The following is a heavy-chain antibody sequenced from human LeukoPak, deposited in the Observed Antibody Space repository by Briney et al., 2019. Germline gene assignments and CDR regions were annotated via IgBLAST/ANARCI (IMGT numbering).Heavy chain of an antibody. Sequence: GGSLRLSCAASGLTFSTSAMNWVRQAPGKGLEWLAAISGSGDSKYHADSVKGRFTISRDNSKNTLYLQMNSLRADDTAVYYCARIYPRLAAAGNWGQGTLVTVSS. CDR2: ISGSGDSK. V-gene: IGHV3-23*01. CDR3: ARIYPRLAAAGN. D-gene: IGHD6-13*01. CDR1: GLTFSTSA. J-gene: IGHJ4*02.